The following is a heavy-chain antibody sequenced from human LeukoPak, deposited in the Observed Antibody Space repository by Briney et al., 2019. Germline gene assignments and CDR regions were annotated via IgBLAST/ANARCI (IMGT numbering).Heavy chain of an antibody. J-gene: IGHJ5*02. D-gene: IGHD3-10*01. Sequence: SETLSLTCTVSGGSISSYYWSWIRQPPGKGLEWIGYIYYSGSTNYNPSLKSRVTISVDTSKNQFSLKLSSVTAADTAVYYCARLGLLWFGEPSSWFDPWGQGTLVTVSS. V-gene: IGHV4-59*08. CDR1: GGSISSYY. CDR3: ARLGLLWFGEPSSWFDP. CDR2: IYYSGST.